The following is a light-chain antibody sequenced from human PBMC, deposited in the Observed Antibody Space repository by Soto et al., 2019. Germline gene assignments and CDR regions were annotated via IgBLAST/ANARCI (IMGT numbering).Light chain of an antibody. CDR1: QSISSW. V-gene: IGKV1-5*03. J-gene: IGKJ4*01. CDR2: KAS. Sequence: DIQMTQSPSTLSASVGDRVTITCRASQSISSWLAWYQQKPGKAPKLLIYKASNLESGVPSRFSGSGSGTEFTLTISSLQPDDFATYYCQQYNSYPLTFSGGTKVEIK. CDR3: QQYNSYPLT.